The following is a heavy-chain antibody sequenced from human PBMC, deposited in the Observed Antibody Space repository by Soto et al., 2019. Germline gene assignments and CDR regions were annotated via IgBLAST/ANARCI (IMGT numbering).Heavy chain of an antibody. CDR3: AIGEWLSTYYFNF. CDR1: GFTFTSFA. V-gene: IGHV3-23*01. D-gene: IGHD3-3*01. J-gene: IGHJ4*02. Sequence: PGGSLRLSCAASGFTFTSFAVSWVRQAPGKGLEWVSAISGSGGATYYADSVKGRFTVSRDNSRNTVYLQVDSLRVEDTAVYHCAIGEWLSTYYFNFWGKGTLVTVYS. CDR2: ISGSGGAT.